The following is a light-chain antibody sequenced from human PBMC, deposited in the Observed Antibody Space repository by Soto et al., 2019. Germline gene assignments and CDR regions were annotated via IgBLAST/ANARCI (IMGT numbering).Light chain of an antibody. Sequence: DIVMTQSPDSLAVSLGERATINCKSSQSVLYNSNNKNYLAWYQQNPGQPPKLLIYWASTRESGVPDRXSGSGSGTDFTLTISSLQAEDVAVYYCQQYYTTPYTFGQGTKLEIK. CDR2: WAS. V-gene: IGKV4-1*01. J-gene: IGKJ2*01. CDR3: QQYYTTPYT. CDR1: QSVLYNSNNKNY.